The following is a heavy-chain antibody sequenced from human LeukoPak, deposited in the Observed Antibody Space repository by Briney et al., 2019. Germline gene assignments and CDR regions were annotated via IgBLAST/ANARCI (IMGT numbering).Heavy chain of an antibody. CDR3: ARESFAARWD. V-gene: IGHV3-7*01. Sequence: PGGSLRLSCVASGFTFSNYDMNWVRQAPGKGLEWVANIKQDGSQKSYVDSVKGRFTISRDNANNLLYLQMNSLRAEDTAVYYCARESFAARWDWGQGTLVTVSS. CDR1: GFTFSNYD. J-gene: IGHJ4*02. D-gene: IGHD6-6*01. CDR2: IKQDGSQK.